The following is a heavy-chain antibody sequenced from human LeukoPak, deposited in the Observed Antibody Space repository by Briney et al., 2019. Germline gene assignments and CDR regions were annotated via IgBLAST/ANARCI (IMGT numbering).Heavy chain of an antibody. CDR1: GFTFGDYD. CDR3: SREGDALTGFYPDY. J-gene: IGHJ4*02. Sequence: GGSLRLSCTTSGFTFGDYDMSWVRQAPGKGLEWLGFIEREAQGETAQYAMSVKGRFAISRDDARKIAYLQLSGLRSEDTAVYYCSREGDALTGFYPDYWGQGTLVIVSS. D-gene: IGHD1-14*01. V-gene: IGHV3-49*04. CDR2: IEREAQGETA.